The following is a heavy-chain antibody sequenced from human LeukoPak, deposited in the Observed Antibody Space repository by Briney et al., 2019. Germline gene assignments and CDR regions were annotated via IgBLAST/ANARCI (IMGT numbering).Heavy chain of an antibody. V-gene: IGHV3-23*01. CDR2: ISGSGESS. J-gene: IGHJ4*02. CDR1: GFTYSTYA. Sequence: GGSLRLSCTTSGFTYSTYAMSWARQAPGKGLEWVSSISGSGESSDYAGSAKGRFTISRDNSKNTLFLQLKSLRADDTGVYFCAKDLEAVAGTIVNDYWGQGTPVTVSS. CDR3: AKDLEAVAGTIVNDY. D-gene: IGHD6-19*01.